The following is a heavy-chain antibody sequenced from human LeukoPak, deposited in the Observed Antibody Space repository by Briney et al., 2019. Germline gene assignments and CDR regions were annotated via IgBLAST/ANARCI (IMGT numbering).Heavy chain of an antibody. D-gene: IGHD3-10*01. CDR1: GFTFSSYS. Sequence: GGSLRLSCAASGFTFSSYSMNWVRQAPGKGLEWVSSISSSSSYIYYADSVKGRFTISRDSAKNSLYLQMNSLRAEDTAVYYCARVGDSGYYYMDVWGKGTTVTVSS. CDR2: ISSSSSYI. V-gene: IGHV3-21*01. J-gene: IGHJ6*03. CDR3: ARVGDSGYYYMDV.